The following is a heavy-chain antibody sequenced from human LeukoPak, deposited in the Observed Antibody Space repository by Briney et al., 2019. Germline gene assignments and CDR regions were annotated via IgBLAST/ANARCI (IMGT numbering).Heavy chain of an antibody. CDR1: GYTFTDYY. V-gene: IGHV1-69-2*01. CDR2: VDPEDGET. CDR3: AANLGYCSSTSCKDFDH. Sequence: ASVKVSCKVSGYTFTDYYMHWVQQAPGKGLEWMGLVDPEDGETIYAEKFQGRVTITADTSTDTAYMELSSLRSEDTAVYYCAANLGYCSSTSCKDFDHWGQGTLVTVSS. D-gene: IGHD2-2*01. J-gene: IGHJ4*02.